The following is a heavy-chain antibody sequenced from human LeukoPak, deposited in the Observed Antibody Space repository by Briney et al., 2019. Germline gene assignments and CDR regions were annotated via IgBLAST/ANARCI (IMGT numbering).Heavy chain of an antibody. J-gene: IGHJ4*02. D-gene: IGHD3-9*01. V-gene: IGHV4-31*03. CDR3: ARTVSGYHFDY. CDR1: GDSISSVAYY. Sequence: PSETLSLTCTVSGDSISSVAYYWSWIRQHPGKGLEWIGYIYYTGTTYYNPSLKSRVTISVDTSKNQFSLSLSSVTAADTAVYYCARTVSGYHFDYWGQGTLVTVSS. CDR2: IYYTGTT.